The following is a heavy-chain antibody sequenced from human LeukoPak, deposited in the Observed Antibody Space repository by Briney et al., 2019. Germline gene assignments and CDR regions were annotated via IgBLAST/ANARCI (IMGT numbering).Heavy chain of an antibody. J-gene: IGHJ4*02. V-gene: IGHV4-4*07. CDR1: GGSISSYY. Sequence: SETLSLTCTVSGGSISSYYWSWTRQPAGKGLEWIGRIYSSGSTTYNPSLKSRVTMSVDTSKNQFSLKLSSVTAADTAVYYCARELMVRGVIDYWGQGTLVTVSS. CDR2: IYSSGST. D-gene: IGHD3-10*01. CDR3: ARELMVRGVIDY.